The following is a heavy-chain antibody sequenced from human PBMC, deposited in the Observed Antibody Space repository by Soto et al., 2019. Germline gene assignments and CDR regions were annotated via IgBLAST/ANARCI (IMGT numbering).Heavy chain of an antibody. CDR2: ISLYSDGT. V-gene: IGHV1-18*01. J-gene: IGHJ5*02. CDR3: ARVVPGAEAWFGP. D-gene: IGHD2-2*01. CDR1: GYTFSNYG. Sequence: QVQLVQSGGEVKRPGASVKVSCKTSGYTFSNYGITWVRQAPGQPLEWLGWISLYSDGTNYAQKFQGRVSMTTDTSTTTAYMELRSLRSADTAVYYCARVVPGAEAWFGPWCPGTLVTVSS.